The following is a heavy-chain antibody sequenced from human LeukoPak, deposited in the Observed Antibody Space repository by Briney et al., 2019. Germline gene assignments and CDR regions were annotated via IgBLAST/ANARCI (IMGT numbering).Heavy chain of an antibody. CDR2: ISSGSTYI. J-gene: IGHJ4*02. V-gene: IGHV3-21*01. CDR3: ASGYSYGRYYFDY. D-gene: IGHD5-18*01. CDR1: GFTFSSYS. Sequence: PGGSLRLSCAASGFTFSSYSMNWVRQAPGKGLEWVSSISSGSTYIYYADSVKGRFTISRDNAKNTLSLQMNSLRAEDTAVYYCASGYSYGRYYFDYWGQGTLVTVSS.